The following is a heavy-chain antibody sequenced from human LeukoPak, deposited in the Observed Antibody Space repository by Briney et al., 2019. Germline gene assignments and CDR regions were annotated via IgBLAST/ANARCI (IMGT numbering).Heavy chain of an antibody. V-gene: IGHV3-30-3*01. Sequence: GGSLRLSCAASGFTFSSYAMHWVRQAPGKGLEWVAVISYDGSNKYYTDSVKGRFTISRDNSKNTLYLQMNSLRAEDTAVYYCSYYYGMDVWGRGTTVTVSS. CDR3: SYYYGMDV. CDR1: GFTFSSYA. J-gene: IGHJ6*02. CDR2: ISYDGSNK.